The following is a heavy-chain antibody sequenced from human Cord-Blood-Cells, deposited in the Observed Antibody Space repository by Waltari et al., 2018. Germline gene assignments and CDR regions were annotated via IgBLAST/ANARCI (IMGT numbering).Heavy chain of an antibody. CDR3: ARGEYSSSSFDY. CDR1: GGSFRYY. D-gene: IGHD6-6*01. Sequence: QVQLQQWGAGLLKPSETLSLTCAVYGGSFRYYCSWTRQPPGTGLEWIGEINHSGSTNYNPALKSRVTISVDTSKNQFSQKLSSVTAADTAVYYCARGEYSSSSFDYWGQGTLVTVSS. CDR2: INHSGST. V-gene: IGHV4-34*01. J-gene: IGHJ4*02.